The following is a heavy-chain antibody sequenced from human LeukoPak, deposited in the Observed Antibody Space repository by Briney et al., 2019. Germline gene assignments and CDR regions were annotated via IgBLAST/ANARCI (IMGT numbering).Heavy chain of an antibody. CDR2: IKQDGSEK. J-gene: IGHJ4*02. D-gene: IGHD6-19*01. CDR1: GFTFGSYW. CDR3: ASSGWYGHFDY. Sequence: GGSLRLSCAASGFTFGSYWMSWVRQAPGKGLEWVANIKQDGSEKYYVDSVKGRFTISRDNAKNSLYLQMNSLRAEDTAVYYCASSGWYGHFDYWGQGTLVTVSS. V-gene: IGHV3-7*01.